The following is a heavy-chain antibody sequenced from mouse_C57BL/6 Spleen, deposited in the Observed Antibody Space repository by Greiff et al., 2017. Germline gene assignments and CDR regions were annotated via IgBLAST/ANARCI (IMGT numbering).Heavy chain of an antibody. Sequence: VQLQQSGPELVKPGASVKISCKASGYAFSSSWMNWVKQRPGKGLEWIGRIYPGDGDTNYNGKFKGKATLTADKSSSTAYMQLSSLTSEDSAVYFCARSGTDYWGQGTTLTVSS. V-gene: IGHV1-82*01. CDR1: GYAFSSSW. CDR2: IYPGDGDT. CDR3: ARSGTDY. D-gene: IGHD4-1*01. J-gene: IGHJ2*01.